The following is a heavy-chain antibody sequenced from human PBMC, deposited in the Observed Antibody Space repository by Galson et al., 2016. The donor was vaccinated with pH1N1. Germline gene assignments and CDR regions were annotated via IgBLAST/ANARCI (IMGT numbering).Heavy chain of an antibody. CDR1: GGTFSSYT. Sequence: CKASGGTFSSYTINWVRQAPGQGLEWMGGIIPIFGTANYAQKFQGRVTITTDESASTVYMEVSSLRSEDTAVYYCATAVTWYFDYWGQGTVVTVFS. CDR2: IIPIFGTA. D-gene: IGHD4-17*01. CDR3: ATAVTWYFDY. V-gene: IGHV1-69*05. J-gene: IGHJ4*02.